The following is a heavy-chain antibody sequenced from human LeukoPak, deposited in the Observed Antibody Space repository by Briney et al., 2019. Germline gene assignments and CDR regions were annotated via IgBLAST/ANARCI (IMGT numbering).Heavy chain of an antibody. CDR1: GGSISSGSYY. D-gene: IGHD4-17*01. CDR3: ARESRGDLYYYYYYMDV. V-gene: IGHV4-61*02. J-gene: IGHJ6*03. CDR2: IYTSGST. Sequence: SQTLSLTCTVSGGSISSGSYYWRWIRQPAGKGLEWIGRIYTSGSTNYNPSLKSRFTLSVDTSKNQFSLKLSSVTAADTAVYYCARESRGDLYYYYYYMDVWGKGTTVTVSS.